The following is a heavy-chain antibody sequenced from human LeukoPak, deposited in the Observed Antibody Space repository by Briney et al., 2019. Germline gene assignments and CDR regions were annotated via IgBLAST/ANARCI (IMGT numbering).Heavy chain of an antibody. V-gene: IGHV3-30*02. CDR3: ARGDDSYWYFDL. CDR1: GFIFSNYG. CDR2: IRYDGSEK. J-gene: IGHJ2*01. D-gene: IGHD3-9*01. Sequence: GGSLRLSCGASGFIFSNYGIHWVRQAPGKGLQWVAFIRYDGSEKYYADSVKGRFTISRDNSKNTLYLQMNSLRAEDTAVYYCARGDDSYWYFDLWGRGTLVTVSS.